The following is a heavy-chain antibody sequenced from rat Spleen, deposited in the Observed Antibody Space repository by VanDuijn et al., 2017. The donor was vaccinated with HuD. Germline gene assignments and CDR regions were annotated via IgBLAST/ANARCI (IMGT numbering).Heavy chain of an antibody. CDR3: TRIYTTDYYWYFDF. CDR2: ISYEGSST. Sequence: EVQLVESGGGLVQPGRSLKLSCAASGFTFSDYYMAWVRQAPKKGLEWVASISYEGSSTYYPDSVKGRFTVSRDNAKSTLYLQMNSLRSEDTATFYCTRIYTTDYYWYFDFWGPGTMVTVSS. V-gene: IGHV5-22*01. D-gene: IGHD1-6*01. J-gene: IGHJ1*01. CDR1: GFTFSDYY.